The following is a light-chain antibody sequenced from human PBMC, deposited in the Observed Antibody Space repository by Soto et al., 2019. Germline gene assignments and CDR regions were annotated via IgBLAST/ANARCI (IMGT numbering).Light chain of an antibody. CDR2: AAS. CDR1: QGIGND. J-gene: IGKJ2*01. CDR3: LQDYNCPHT. V-gene: IGKV1-6*01. Sequence: AIQMTQSPSSLSASVGDRVTITCRASQGIGNDVGWYQQKPGKGPKLLIYAASTLQSGVPSRFSGSGSGTDFTLTISSLQSEDFAAYYCLQDYNCPHTFGQGTNLEI.